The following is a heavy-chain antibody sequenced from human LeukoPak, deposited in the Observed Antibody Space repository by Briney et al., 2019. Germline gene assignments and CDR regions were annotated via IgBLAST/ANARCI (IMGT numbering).Heavy chain of an antibody. V-gene: IGHV1-46*01. CDR1: GYTFTSYY. CDR3: ARYGKGPAGYCSGGSCLPVYYFDY. D-gene: IGHD2-15*01. CDR2: INPSGGST. J-gene: IGHJ4*02. Sequence: GASVKVSCKASGYTFTSYYMHWVRQAPGQGLEWMGIINPSGGSTSYAQKFQGRVTMTRDTSTSTVYMELSSLRSEDTAVYYCARYGKGPAGYCSGGSCLPVYYFDYWGRGTLVTVSS.